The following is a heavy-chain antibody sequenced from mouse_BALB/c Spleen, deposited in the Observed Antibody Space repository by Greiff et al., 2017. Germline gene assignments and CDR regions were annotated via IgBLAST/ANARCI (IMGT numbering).Heavy chain of an antibody. V-gene: IGHV5-6-2*01. Sequence: EVQLQESGGGLVKLGGSLKLSCAASGFTFSSYYMSWVRQTPEKRLELVAAINSNGGSTYYPDTVKGRFTISRDNAKNTLYLQMSSLKSEDTALYYCARNWDVPYFDYWGQGTTLTVSS. CDR1: GFTFSSYY. D-gene: IGHD4-1*01. CDR3: ARNWDVPYFDY. CDR2: INSNGGST. J-gene: IGHJ2*01.